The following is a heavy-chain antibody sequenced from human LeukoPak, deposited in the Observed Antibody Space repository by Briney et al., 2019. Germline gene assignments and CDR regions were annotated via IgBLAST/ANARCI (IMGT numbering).Heavy chain of an antibody. J-gene: IGHJ4*02. D-gene: IGHD2-2*02. Sequence: SETLSLTCTVSGGSISSGGYYWSWVRQHPGKGLEWIGYIYYSGSTYYNPSLKSRDTISVDTSKNQFSLKLSSVTAADTAVYYCARDRRYCSSTSCYRVFDYWGQGTLVTVSS. CDR2: IYYSGST. CDR1: GGSISSGGYY. V-gene: IGHV4-31*03. CDR3: ARDRRYCSSTSCYRVFDY.